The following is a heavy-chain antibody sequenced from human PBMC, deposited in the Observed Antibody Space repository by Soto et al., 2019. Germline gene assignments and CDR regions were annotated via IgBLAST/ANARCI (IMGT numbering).Heavy chain of an antibody. Sequence: ASVKVSCKASGYTFTSYGISWVRQAPGQGLEWMGWISAYNGNTNYAQKLQGRVTMTTDTSTSTAYMELRSLRSDDTAVYYCARGYDILTGFGSDLNYYGMDVWGQGTTVTVSS. V-gene: IGHV1-18*01. CDR3: ARGYDILTGFGSDLNYYGMDV. D-gene: IGHD3-9*01. CDR1: GYTFTSYG. CDR2: ISAYNGNT. J-gene: IGHJ6*02.